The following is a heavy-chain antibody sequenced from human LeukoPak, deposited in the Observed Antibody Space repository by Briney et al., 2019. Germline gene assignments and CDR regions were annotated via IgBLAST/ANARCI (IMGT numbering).Heavy chain of an antibody. Sequence: LSETLSLTCAVYGGSFSGYYWSWIRQPPGKGLEWIGEINHSGSTNYNPSLKSRVTISVDTSKNQFSLKLSSVTAAGTAVYYCARPYSSGWYGRKGFDYWGQGTLVTVSS. D-gene: IGHD6-19*01. J-gene: IGHJ4*02. CDR1: GGSFSGYY. V-gene: IGHV4-34*01. CDR3: ARPYSSGWYGRKGFDY. CDR2: INHSGST.